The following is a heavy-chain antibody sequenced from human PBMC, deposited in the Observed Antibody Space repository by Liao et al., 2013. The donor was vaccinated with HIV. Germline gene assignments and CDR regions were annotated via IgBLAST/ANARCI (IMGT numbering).Heavy chain of an antibody. V-gene: IGHV4-59*01. Sequence: QVQLRESGPGLVKPSETLSLTCTVTGGSINSKYWSWIRQPPGKGLEWIGYVSYSGNTDYNPSLKSRVAISLDGSGNQFSLKVTSVTAADTAVYYCARGPYCSGGSCYYFYYMDVWGKGTSVTVSS. CDR1: GGSINSKY. CDR2: VSYSGNT. J-gene: IGHJ6*03. D-gene: IGHD2-15*01. CDR3: ARGPYCSGGSCYYFYYMDV.